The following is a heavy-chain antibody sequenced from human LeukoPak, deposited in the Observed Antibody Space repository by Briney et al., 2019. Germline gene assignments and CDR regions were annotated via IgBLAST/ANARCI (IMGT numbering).Heavy chain of an antibody. Sequence: PGGSLRLSCAASGFTFSSYSMNWVRQAPGKGLEWVSYISSSSSTIYYADSEKGRFTISRDNAKNSLYLQMNSLRDEDTAVYYCAREFEGLGYCSSTSCSGLDYWGQGTLVTVSS. CDR1: GFTFSSYS. CDR3: AREFEGLGYCSSTSCSGLDY. CDR2: ISSSSSTI. D-gene: IGHD2-2*01. V-gene: IGHV3-48*02. J-gene: IGHJ4*02.